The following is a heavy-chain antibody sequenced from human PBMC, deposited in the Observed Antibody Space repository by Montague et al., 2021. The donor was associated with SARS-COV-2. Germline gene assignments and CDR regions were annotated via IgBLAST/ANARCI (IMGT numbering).Heavy chain of an antibody. CDR1: GDSIIGYF. CDR2: LYDTGSV. CDR3: ARDPSRAFCEGDSCYSENWFAP. J-gene: IGHJ5*02. D-gene: IGHD3-22*01. V-gene: IGHV4-59*01. Sequence: SETLSLTCTVSGDSIIGYFWTWIRQPPGKGLEWIGYLYDTGSVKYNPSLNSRVTMSIDTSKNQFSLELTSVTAADTAIYYCARDPSRAFCEGDSCYSENWFAPWGQGTLVTVSS.